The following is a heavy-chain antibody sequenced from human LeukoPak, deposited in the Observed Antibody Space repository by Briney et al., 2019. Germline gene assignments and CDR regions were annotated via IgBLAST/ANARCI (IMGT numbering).Heavy chain of an antibody. D-gene: IGHD6-13*01. V-gene: IGHV4-4*07. J-gene: IGHJ5*02. CDR3: ARDRQQLVGSEWFDP. Sequence: SETLSLTCTVSGGSISSYYWSWIRQPAGKGLKWIGRIYTSGSTNYNPSLKSRVTMSVDTSKNQFSLKLSSVTAADTAVYYCARDRQQLVGSEWFDPWGQGTLVTVSS. CDR1: GGSISSYY. CDR2: IYTSGST.